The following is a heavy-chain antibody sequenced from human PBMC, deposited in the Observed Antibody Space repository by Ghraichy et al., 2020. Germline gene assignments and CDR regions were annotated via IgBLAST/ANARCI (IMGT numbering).Heavy chain of an antibody. CDR2: IKKDGSEK. Sequence: GGSLRLSCAASGFIFSGYWMSWVRQAPGKGPEWVANIKKDGSEKSYVDSVKGRFTISRDNAKNSLYLEMNSLRAEDTAVYYCARDLGGGSYFDYWGQGALVTVSS. J-gene: IGHJ4*02. D-gene: IGHD4-23*01. V-gene: IGHV3-7*01. CDR1: GFIFSGYW. CDR3: ARDLGGGSYFDY.